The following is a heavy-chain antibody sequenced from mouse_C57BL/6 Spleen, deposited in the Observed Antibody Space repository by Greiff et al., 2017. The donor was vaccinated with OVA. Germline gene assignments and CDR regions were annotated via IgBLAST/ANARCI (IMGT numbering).Heavy chain of an antibody. Sequence: EVQGVESGGDLVKPGGSLKLSCAASGFTFSSYGMSWVRQTPDKRLEWVATISSGGSYTYSPDSVKGRFTISRDNAENTLYLQMSSLKSEDTAMYYCARHYYDYDYAMDYWGQGTSVTVSS. J-gene: IGHJ4*01. CDR3: ARHYYDYDYAMDY. CDR1: GFTFSSYG. CDR2: ISSGGSYT. D-gene: IGHD2-4*01. V-gene: IGHV5-6*01.